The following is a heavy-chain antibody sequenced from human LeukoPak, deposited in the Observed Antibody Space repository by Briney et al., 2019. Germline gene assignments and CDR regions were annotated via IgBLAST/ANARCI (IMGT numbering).Heavy chain of an antibody. CDR3: ARAAGIAAAGDY. J-gene: IGHJ4*02. V-gene: IGHV3-11*04. Sequence: GGSLRLSCAASGFTFSDYYMSWIRQAPGKGLEWLSYFSSSGTIYYADSVKGRFTISRDNAKNSLYLQMNSLRAEDTAVYYCARAAGIAAAGDYWGQGTLVTVSS. CDR1: GFTFSDYY. D-gene: IGHD6-13*01. CDR2: FSSSGTI.